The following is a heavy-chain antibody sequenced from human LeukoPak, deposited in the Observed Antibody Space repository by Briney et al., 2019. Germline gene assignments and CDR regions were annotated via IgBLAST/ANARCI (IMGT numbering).Heavy chain of an antibody. D-gene: IGHD5-12*01. CDR2: ISSSSSTI. CDR1: GFTFSSYS. J-gene: IGHJ4*02. Sequence: GGSLRLSCAASGFTFSSYSMNWVRQAPGKGLEWVSYISSSSSTIYYADSVKGRFTISRDNSKNTLYLQMNSLRAEDTAVYYCAKGGYDPFDYWGQGTLVTVSS. CDR3: AKGGYDPFDY. V-gene: IGHV3-48*01.